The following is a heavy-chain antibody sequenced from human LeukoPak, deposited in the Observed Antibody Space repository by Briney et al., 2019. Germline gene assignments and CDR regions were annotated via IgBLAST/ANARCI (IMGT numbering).Heavy chain of an antibody. CDR2: IRYDGSNK. CDR1: GFTFSTYG. J-gene: IGHJ6*03. V-gene: IGHV3-30*02. CDR3: AKVFEESGKYYYYYMDV. D-gene: IGHD2/OR15-2a*01. Sequence: PGGSLRLSCAASGFTFSTYGIHWVRQAPGQGLEWVAFIRYDGSNKYYADSVKGRFTISRDNSKNTLYLQMNSLRAEDTAVYYCAKVFEESGKYYYYYMDVWGKGTTVTIPS.